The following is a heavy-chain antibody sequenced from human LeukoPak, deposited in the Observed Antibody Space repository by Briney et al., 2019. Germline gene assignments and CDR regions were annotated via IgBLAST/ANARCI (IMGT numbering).Heavy chain of an antibody. Sequence: SETLSLTCTVSGGSISSYYWSWIRQPPGKGLEWIGYIYYSGSTNYNPSLKSRVTISVDTSKNQFSLKLSSVTAADTAVYYCARDRVVFGVVTNDAFDIWGQGTMVTVSS. CDR2: IYYSGST. CDR1: GGSISSYY. V-gene: IGHV4-59*12. D-gene: IGHD3-3*01. CDR3: ARDRVVFGVVTNDAFDI. J-gene: IGHJ3*02.